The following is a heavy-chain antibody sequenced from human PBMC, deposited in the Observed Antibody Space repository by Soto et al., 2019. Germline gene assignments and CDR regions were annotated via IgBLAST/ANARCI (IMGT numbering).Heavy chain of an antibody. CDR3: ARSGISPKDYGTDV. J-gene: IGHJ6*02. D-gene: IGHD6-13*01. CDR2: IDPSDSYT. Sequence: GESLKISCKGSVYSFTSYCISWVRQMPGKGLEWMGRIDPSDSYTNYSPSFQGHVTISADKSISTAYLQWSSLKASDTAMYYCARSGISPKDYGTDVWGQGTTVNVSS. V-gene: IGHV5-10-1*01. CDR1: VYSFTSYC.